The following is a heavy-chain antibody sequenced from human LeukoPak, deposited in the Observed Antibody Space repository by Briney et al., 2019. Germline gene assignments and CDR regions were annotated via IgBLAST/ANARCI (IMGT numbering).Heavy chain of an antibody. CDR1: GINVNTNY. V-gene: IGHV3-66*01. Sequence: GGSLRLSCAASGINVNTNYMSWVRQAPGKGLEWLSIIYSGGRTYYADSVRGRFTISRDKSENTLYLQMNGLRAEDTAIYYCARDEEADNAFDIWGHGTMVTVSS. CDR2: IYSGGRT. CDR3: ARDEEADNAFDI. D-gene: IGHD3-22*01. J-gene: IGHJ3*02.